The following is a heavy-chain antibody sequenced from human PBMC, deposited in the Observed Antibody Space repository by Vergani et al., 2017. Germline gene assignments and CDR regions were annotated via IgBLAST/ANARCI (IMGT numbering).Heavy chain of an antibody. Sequence: QVQLVESGGGVVQPGRSLRLSCAASGFTFSSYGMHWVRQAPGKGLEWVAVIWYDGSNKYYADSVKGRFTISRDNSKNTLYLQMNSLRDEDTAVYYCARDGALAHGWYSSSYYYYYMDVWGKGTTVTVSS. CDR1: GFTFSSYG. D-gene: IGHD6-6*01. J-gene: IGHJ6*03. CDR2: IWYDGSNK. CDR3: ARDGALAHGWYSSSYYYYYMDV. V-gene: IGHV3-33*01.